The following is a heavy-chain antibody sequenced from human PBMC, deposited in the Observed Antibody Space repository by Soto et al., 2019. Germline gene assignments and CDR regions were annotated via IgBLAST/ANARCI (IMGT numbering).Heavy chain of an antibody. CDR2: IWYDGSNK. CDR1: GFTFSSYG. J-gene: IGHJ6*02. V-gene: IGHV3-33*01. CDR3: ARGGDYYYGVDV. Sequence: QVQLVESGGGVVQPGRSLRLSCAASGFTFSSYGMHWVRQAPGKGLEWVAVIWYDGSNKYYADSVKGRFTISRDNCKNTLYLQMNSLRAEDTAVYYCARGGDYYYGVDVWGQGTTVTVSS.